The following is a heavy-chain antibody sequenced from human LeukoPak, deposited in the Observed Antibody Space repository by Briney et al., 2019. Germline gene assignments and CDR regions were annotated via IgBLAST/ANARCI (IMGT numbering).Heavy chain of an antibody. CDR3: AELGITMIGGV. J-gene: IGHJ6*04. Sequence: GALRLFFSASGFTFSRHAMSWVRQAPGKGLGWVSYISSSGSTIYYADSVKGRFTISRGNAKSSLYLQMNSLRAEDTAVYYCAELGITMIGGVWGKGTTVTISS. D-gene: IGHD3-10*02. CDR1: GFTFSRHA. V-gene: IGHV3-48*03. CDR2: ISSSGSTI.